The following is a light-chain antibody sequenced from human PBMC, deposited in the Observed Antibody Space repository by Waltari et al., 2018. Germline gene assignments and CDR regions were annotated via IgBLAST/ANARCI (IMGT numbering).Light chain of an antibody. CDR1: QSVNGR. CDR3: QQHGSLPAT. Sequence: EIVLTQSPGTLSLSPGERVTLSCSASQSVNGRLVWYQQKPGQAPRLLIYGTSSRATGIPDRFSGSGSGTDFSLTISRLEPEDFAVYYCQQHGSLPATFGQGTKVEVK. J-gene: IGKJ1*01. CDR2: GTS. V-gene: IGKV3-20*01.